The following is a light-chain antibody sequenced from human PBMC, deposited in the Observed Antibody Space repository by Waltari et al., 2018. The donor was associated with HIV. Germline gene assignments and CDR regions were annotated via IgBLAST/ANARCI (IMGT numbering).Light chain of an antibody. CDR1: QSVSTY. Sequence: EIVLTQSPATLSLSPGERATLSCRASQSVSTYLAWYQQKPGQAPRLLIYDAPNRATGIPARFSGSGSETDFTLLISSLEPEDFAVYYCQQGNSWPSITFGQGTRLDIK. CDR3: QQGNSWPSIT. J-gene: IGKJ5*01. CDR2: DAP. V-gene: IGKV3-11*01.